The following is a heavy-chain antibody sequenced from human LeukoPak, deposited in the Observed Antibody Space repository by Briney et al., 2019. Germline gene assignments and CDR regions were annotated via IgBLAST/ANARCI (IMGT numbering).Heavy chain of an antibody. V-gene: IGHV4-59*01. CDR3: ARERRDGYGARVDYFDY. CDR2: IYYSGST. Sequence: KPSETLSLTCTVSGGSISSYYWSWIRQPPGKGLEWIGYIYYSGSTNYNPSLKSRVTISVDTSKNQCSLKLSSVTAADTAVYYCARERRDGYGARVDYFDYWGQGTLVTVSS. CDR1: GGSISSYY. J-gene: IGHJ4*02. D-gene: IGHD5-24*01.